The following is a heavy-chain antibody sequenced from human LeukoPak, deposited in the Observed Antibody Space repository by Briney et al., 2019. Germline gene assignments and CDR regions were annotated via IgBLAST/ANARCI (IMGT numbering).Heavy chain of an antibody. V-gene: IGHV1-69*04. CDR1: GGTFSSYA. J-gene: IGHJ4*02. CDR2: IIPILGIA. Sequence: ASVKVSCKASGGTFSSYAISWVRQAPGQGREWMGRIIPILGIANYAQKYQGRVTITADKSTSTAYMELSSLRSEDTAVYYCARAAAAGTFDYWGQGTLVTVSS. D-gene: IGHD6-13*01. CDR3: ARAAAAGTFDY.